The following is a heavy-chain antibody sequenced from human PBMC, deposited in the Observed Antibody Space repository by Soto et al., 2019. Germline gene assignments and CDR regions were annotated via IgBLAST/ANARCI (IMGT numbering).Heavy chain of an antibody. Sequence: ASETLSLTCTVSGGSISSYYWSWIRQPPGKGLEWIGYIYYSGSTNYNPSLKSRVTISVDTSKNQFSLKLSSVTAADTAVYYCARDQTYHDFWSGYNRYYGMDVWGQGTTVTVSS. V-gene: IGHV4-59*01. CDR3: ARDQTYHDFWSGYNRYYGMDV. CDR2: IYYSGST. J-gene: IGHJ6*02. CDR1: GGSISSYY. D-gene: IGHD3-3*01.